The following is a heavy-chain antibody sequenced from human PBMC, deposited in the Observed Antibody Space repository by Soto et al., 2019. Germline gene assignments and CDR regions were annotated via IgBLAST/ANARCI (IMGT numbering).Heavy chain of an antibody. D-gene: IGHD1-20*01. CDR2: IKPDGSEQ. Sequence: PGGSLRLSCAASEFTFDKYYMTWVRQAPGKGPEWVANIKPDGSEQYYVDSVKGRFTISRDNANNSLYLQMNSLRAEDTAVYFCARGNWNYYYGLDVWGQGTTVT. V-gene: IGHV3-7*01. J-gene: IGHJ6*02. CDR1: EFTFDKYY. CDR3: ARGNWNYYYGLDV.